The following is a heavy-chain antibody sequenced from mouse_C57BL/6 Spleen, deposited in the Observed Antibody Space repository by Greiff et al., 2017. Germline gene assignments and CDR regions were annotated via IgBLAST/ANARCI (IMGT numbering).Heavy chain of an antibody. J-gene: IGHJ4*01. Sequence: VQLQQSGAELVRPGASVKLFCTASGFNIKDDYMHWVKQRPEQGLEWIGWIDPENGDTEYASKFQGKATITADTSSNTAYLQLSSLTSEDTAVYYCTTLPSTAQAFYAMDYWGQGTSVTVSS. D-gene: IGHD3-2*02. CDR3: TTLPSTAQAFYAMDY. V-gene: IGHV14-4*01. CDR1: GFNIKDDY. CDR2: IDPENGDT.